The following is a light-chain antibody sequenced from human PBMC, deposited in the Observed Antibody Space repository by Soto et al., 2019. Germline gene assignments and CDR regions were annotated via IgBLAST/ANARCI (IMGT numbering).Light chain of an antibody. V-gene: IGKV1-27*01. CDR3: QKYDSVPWS. CDR2: TAS. J-gene: IGKJ1*01. Sequence: DIQMTQSPSSLSASVGDRVTITCRASQGIGNSLAWYQQKPGKVPKVLIYTASTLHSGVPSRFSGSGSGTAFTLTINSLQPEDVATYFCQKYDSVPWSFGQGTRVEI. CDR1: QGIGNS.